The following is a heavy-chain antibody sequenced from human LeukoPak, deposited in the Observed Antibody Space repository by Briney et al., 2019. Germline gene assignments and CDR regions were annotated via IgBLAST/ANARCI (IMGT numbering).Heavy chain of an antibody. D-gene: IGHD3-3*01. J-gene: IGHJ4*02. CDR1: GGSFSGYY. Sequence: DPSETLPLTCAVYGGSFSGYYWSWIRQPPGKGLEWIGEINHSGSTNYNPSLKSRVTISVDTSKNQFSLKLSSVTAADTAVYYCARAGQERTYYDFWSGYFFGGPYYFDYWGQGTLVTVSS. CDR2: INHSGST. V-gene: IGHV4-34*01. CDR3: ARAGQERTYYDFWSGYFFGGPYYFDY.